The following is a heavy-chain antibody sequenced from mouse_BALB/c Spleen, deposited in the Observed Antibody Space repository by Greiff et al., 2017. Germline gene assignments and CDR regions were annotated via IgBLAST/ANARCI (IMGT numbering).Heavy chain of an antibody. D-gene: IGHD2-14*01. CDR3: ARSEVRYAMDY. J-gene: IGHJ4*01. CDR1: GFTFSSFG. V-gene: IGHV5-17*02. CDR2: ISSGSSTI. Sequence: EVQLVESGGGLVQPGGSRKLSCAASGFTFSSFGMHWVRQATEKGLEWVAYISSGSSTIYYADTVKGRFTISRDNPKNTLFLQMTSLRSEDTAMYYCARSEVRYAMDYWGQGTSVTVSS.